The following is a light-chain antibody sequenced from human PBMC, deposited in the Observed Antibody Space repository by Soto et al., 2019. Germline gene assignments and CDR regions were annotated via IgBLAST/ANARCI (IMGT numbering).Light chain of an antibody. CDR3: SSYTSSSTLV. V-gene: IGLV2-14*03. CDR2: YVT. CDR1: SGDVGGYNY. J-gene: IGLJ2*01. Sequence: QSVPTQPASVSGSPGQSITLSCTGTSGDVGGYNYVSWYQHHPGKAPKLMIYYVTNRPSGVSNRFSGSKSGNTASLTISGLQAEDEADYYCSSYTSSSTLVFGGGTQLTVL.